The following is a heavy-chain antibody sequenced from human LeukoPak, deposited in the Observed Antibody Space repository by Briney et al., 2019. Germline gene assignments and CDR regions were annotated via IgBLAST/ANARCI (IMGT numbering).Heavy chain of an antibody. J-gene: IGHJ4*02. CDR2: FDPEDGKT. Sequence: ASVKVSCKVSGYTLTELSMHWVRQAPGKGLEWMGGFDPEDGKTMYAQKFQGRVTMTEDTATDTAYMELSSLRSEDTAVYYCAVVVLAASTLDQWGQGTLVTVSS. D-gene: IGHD2-15*01. CDR1: GYTLTELS. CDR3: AVVVLAASTLDQ. V-gene: IGHV1-24*01.